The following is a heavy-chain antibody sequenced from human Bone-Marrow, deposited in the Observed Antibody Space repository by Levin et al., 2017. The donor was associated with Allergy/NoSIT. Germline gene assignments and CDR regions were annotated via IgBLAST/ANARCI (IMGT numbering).Heavy chain of an antibody. CDR1: GYTFTSYG. Sequence: GESLKISCKASGYTFTSYGISWVRQAPGQGLEWMGWISAYNGNTNYAQKLQGRVTMTTDTSTSTAYMELRSLRSDDTAVYYCARARSPYDFWSGYSDYYYYMDVWGKGTTVTVSS. CDR3: ARARSPYDFWSGYSDYYYYMDV. J-gene: IGHJ6*03. V-gene: IGHV1-18*01. D-gene: IGHD3-3*01. CDR2: ISAYNGNT.